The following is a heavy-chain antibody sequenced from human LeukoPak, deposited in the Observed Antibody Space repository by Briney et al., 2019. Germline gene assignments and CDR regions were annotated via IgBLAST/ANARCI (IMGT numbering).Heavy chain of an antibody. CDR3: ARGGYSYGSYYYMDV. CDR1: GFTFSSYW. V-gene: IGHV3-74*01. Sequence: GGSLRLSCAASGFTFSSYWMHWVRQAPGKGLVWVSRINSDGSSTSYADSVKGRFTISRDNAKNTLYLQMNSLRAEDTAVYYCARGGYSYGSYYYMDVWGKGTTVTASS. CDR2: INSDGSST. D-gene: IGHD5-18*01. J-gene: IGHJ6*03.